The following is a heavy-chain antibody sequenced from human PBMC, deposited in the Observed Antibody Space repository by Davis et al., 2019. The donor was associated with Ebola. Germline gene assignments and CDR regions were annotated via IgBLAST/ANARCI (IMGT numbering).Heavy chain of an antibody. CDR3: AKEGSAWEYFQH. V-gene: IGHV3-30*02. CDR1: GFTFSSYG. D-gene: IGHD6-19*01. J-gene: IGHJ1*01. Sequence: GESLKISCAASGFTFSSYGMHWVRQAPGKGLEWVAFIRYDGGNKYHTDSVKGRFTISRDNSKNMLYLQMNSLRAEDTGVYYCAKEGSAWEYFQHWGQGTLVTVSS. CDR2: IRYDGGNK.